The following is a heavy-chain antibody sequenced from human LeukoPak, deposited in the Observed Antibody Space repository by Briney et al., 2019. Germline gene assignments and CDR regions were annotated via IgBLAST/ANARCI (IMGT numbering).Heavy chain of an antibody. V-gene: IGHV4-39*01. CDR2: IYYSGST. CDR3: ASVIAAAGTDYFDY. D-gene: IGHD6-13*01. J-gene: IGHJ4*02. CDR1: GGSISSSSYY. Sequence: SETLSLTCTVSGGSISSSSYYWGWIRQPPGKGLEWIGSIYYSGSTYYNPSLKGRVTISVDTSKNQFSLKLSSVTAADTAVYYCASVIAAAGTDYFDYWGQGTLVTVSS.